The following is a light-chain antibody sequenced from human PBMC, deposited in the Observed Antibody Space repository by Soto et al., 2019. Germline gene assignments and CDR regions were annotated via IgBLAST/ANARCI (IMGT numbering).Light chain of an antibody. Sequence: DIQMTQSPSSLAASVGDRVTISCRASQGIGNYLAWYQQKPGKVPKLLIYGASTLQSGISSRFTGSGSGTDFTLTISSLQTEDVATYYCLNPNWFPITFGPGTKVDLK. J-gene: IGKJ3*01. CDR3: LNPNWFPIT. CDR2: GAS. V-gene: IGKV1-27*01. CDR1: QGIGNY.